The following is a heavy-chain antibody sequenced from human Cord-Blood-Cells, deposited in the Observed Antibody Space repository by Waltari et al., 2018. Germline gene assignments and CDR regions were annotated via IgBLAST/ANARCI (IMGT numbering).Heavy chain of an antibody. D-gene: IGHD6-6*01. Sequence: QVQLVQSGAEVKKPGASVKVSCKVSGYTLTELSMHWVRQAPGKGLEWMGGFDPEDGETIYAQKFQGRVTMTEDTSTDTAYMELSSLRSEDTAVYYCATSPREYSSSYDAFDIWGQGTMVTVSS. CDR1: GYTLTELS. CDR2: FDPEDGET. J-gene: IGHJ3*02. V-gene: IGHV1-24*01. CDR3: ATSPREYSSSYDAFDI.